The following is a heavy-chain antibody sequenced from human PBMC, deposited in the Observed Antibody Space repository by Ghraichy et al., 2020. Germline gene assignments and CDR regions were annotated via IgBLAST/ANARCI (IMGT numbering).Heavy chain of an antibody. CDR1: GGSISSYY. J-gene: IGHJ5*02. D-gene: IGHD1-26*01. CDR3: AREGYSGWFDP. CDR2: IYYSGST. Sequence: SETLSLTCTVSGGSISSYYWSWIRQPPGKGLEWIGYIYYSGSTNYNPSLKSRVTISVDTSKNQFSLKLSSVTAADTAVYYCAREGYSGWFDPWGQGTLVTVSS. V-gene: IGHV4-59*01.